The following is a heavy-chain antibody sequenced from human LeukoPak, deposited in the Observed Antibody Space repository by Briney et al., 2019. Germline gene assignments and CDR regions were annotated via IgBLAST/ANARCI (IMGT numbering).Heavy chain of an antibody. CDR1: GFTFSSYS. Sequence: PGGSLRLSCAASGFTFSSYSMNWVRQAPGKGLEWVASISSSSSYIYYADSVKGRFTISRDNAKNSLYLQMNILRAEDTAVYYCASGYCSGGTCYDYWGQGTLVTVSS. V-gene: IGHV3-21*04. J-gene: IGHJ4*02. D-gene: IGHD2-15*01. CDR2: ISSSSSYI. CDR3: ASGYCSGGTCYDY.